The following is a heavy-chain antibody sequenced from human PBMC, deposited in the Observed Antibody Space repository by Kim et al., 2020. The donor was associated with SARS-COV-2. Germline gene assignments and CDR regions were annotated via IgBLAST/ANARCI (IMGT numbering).Heavy chain of an antibody. CDR3: AGALVGALAFDI. J-gene: IGHJ3*02. V-gene: IGHV4-39*07. Sequence: SETLSLTCTVSGGYISSSSYYWGWIRQPPGKGLEWIGSIYYSGSTYYNPSLKSRVTISVDTSKNQFSLKLSSVTAADTAVYYCAGALVGALAFDIWGQGTMFTVSS. CDR2: IYYSGST. D-gene: IGHD1-26*01. CDR1: GGYISSSSYY.